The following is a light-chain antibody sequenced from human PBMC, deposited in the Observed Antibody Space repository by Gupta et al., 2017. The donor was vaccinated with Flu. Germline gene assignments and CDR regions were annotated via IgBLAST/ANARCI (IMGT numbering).Light chain of an antibody. CDR2: SAS. CDR1: QTISNTTY. CDR3: HQVVAPPYN. V-gene: IGKV3-20*01. J-gene: IGKJ2*01. Sequence: EIVLTQSADTLTLSPGERATLTCRASQTISNTTYFAGYHQMHGQAPRLLISSASKRATGTPDRFSGSGSGAEFSLTISTLEPEDFAVYYCHQVVAPPYNFGQGTKLEIK.